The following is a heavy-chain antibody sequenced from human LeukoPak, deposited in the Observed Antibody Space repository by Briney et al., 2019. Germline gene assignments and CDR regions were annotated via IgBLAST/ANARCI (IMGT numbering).Heavy chain of an antibody. Sequence: SETLSLTCAVSGGSLSSSNWWGWVRQPPGKGLEWIGEIYHSGSTNYNPSLKSRVTISVDKSKNQFSLKLSSVTAADTAVYYCARRDWLRLGRAKGRIFDYWGQGTLVTVFS. V-gene: IGHV4-4*02. D-gene: IGHD5-12*01. J-gene: IGHJ4*02. CDR2: IYHSGST. CDR1: GGSLSSSNW. CDR3: ARRDWLRLGRAKGRIFDY.